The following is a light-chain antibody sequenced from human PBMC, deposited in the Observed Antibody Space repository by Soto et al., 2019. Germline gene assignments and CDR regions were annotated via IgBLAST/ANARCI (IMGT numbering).Light chain of an antibody. Sequence: EIVVTQSPATMSVSPGERATLSCRASQSVSSNLAWYQQKPGQAPRLILYGASTRATGIPARFSGSGSGTEFTPTISSLQSEDFAVYYCQQRSNWPPITFGQGTRLEIK. CDR2: GAS. V-gene: IGKV3-15*01. CDR1: QSVSSN. CDR3: QQRSNWPPIT. J-gene: IGKJ5*01.